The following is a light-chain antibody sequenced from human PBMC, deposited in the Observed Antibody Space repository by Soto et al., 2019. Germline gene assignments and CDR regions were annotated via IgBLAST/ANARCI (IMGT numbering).Light chain of an antibody. V-gene: IGLV2-14*01. CDR1: SSDIGTYNS. CDR2: EVT. J-gene: IGLJ1*01. CDR3: NSFTPTSTRFV. Sequence: QSALTQPASVSGSPGQSITISFAGTSSDIGTYNSVSWYQQHPGKAPKLILFEVTNRPSGVSTRFSGSKSGNTASLTISGIQAEDEAYYHCNSFTPTSTRFVIGTGTNVTVL.